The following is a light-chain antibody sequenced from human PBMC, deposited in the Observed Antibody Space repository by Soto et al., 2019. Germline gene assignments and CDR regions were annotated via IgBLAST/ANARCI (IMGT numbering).Light chain of an antibody. CDR3: NSYTISNTLV. J-gene: IGLJ3*02. CDR2: DVN. V-gene: IGLV2-8*01. Sequence: QSALTQPPSASGSPGQSVTISCTGTSSDVGAYIFVSWYQQHPGKAPKLMVYDVNRRPPGVPDRFFGSKSGNTASLTVSGLQAEDEADYYCNSYTISNTLVFGGGTKLTVL. CDR1: SSDVGAYIF.